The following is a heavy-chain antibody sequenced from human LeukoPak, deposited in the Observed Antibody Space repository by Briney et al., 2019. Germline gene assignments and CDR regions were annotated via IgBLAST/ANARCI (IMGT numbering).Heavy chain of an antibody. CDR1: GFSFSNSW. Sequence: GGSLRLSCAASGFSFSNSWMSWVRQAPGKGLEWVANIRQDGGEKYYVDSVKGRLTIPRDNAKNSLYLQMDSLRVEDTAVYYCARESLHSSRPERHIDYWGQGTLVTVSS. V-gene: IGHV3-7*01. J-gene: IGHJ4*02. CDR3: ARESLHSSRPERHIDY. D-gene: IGHD2-2*01. CDR2: IRQDGGEK.